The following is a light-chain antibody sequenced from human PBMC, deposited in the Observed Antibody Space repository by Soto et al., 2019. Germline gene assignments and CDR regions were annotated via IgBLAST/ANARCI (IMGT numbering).Light chain of an antibody. J-gene: IGKJ4*01. CDR2: NAS. Sequence: EIVMTQSPVTLSVSPGERATLSCRASQSVNSNFLAWYQQKPGQAPRLLIYNASNRATGIPDRFSGSGSGTDFTLTINSLQSEDFAVYYCQQYYTWPVTFGGGTKVDIK. CDR3: QQYYTWPVT. CDR1: QSVNSN. V-gene: IGKV3D-15*01.